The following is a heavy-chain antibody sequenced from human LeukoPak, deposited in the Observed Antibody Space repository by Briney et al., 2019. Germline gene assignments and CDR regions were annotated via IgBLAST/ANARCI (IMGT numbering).Heavy chain of an antibody. V-gene: IGHV1-24*01. CDR2: FDPEDGET. CDR1: GYTLTELS. Sequence: ASVKVSCKVSGYTLTELSMHWVRQAPGKGLEWMGGFDPEDGETIYAQKFQGRVTMTEDTSTDTAYMELSSLRSEDTAVYYCATRDYSSGTNALGYWGQGTLVTVSS. J-gene: IGHJ4*02. CDR3: ATRDYSSGTNALGY. D-gene: IGHD6-19*01.